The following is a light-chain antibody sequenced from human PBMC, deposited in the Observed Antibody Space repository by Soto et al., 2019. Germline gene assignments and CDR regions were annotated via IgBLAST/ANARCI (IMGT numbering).Light chain of an antibody. CDR1: QSIVTY. Sequence: DIQMTQSPSSLSASVGDRVTITCRASQSIVTYLNWYLQKPGKAPKLLIYAASNLQSGVPSRFSGSGSGTEFTLTISSLQPDDFATYYCQHYNSYSEAFGQGTKVELK. CDR3: QHYNSYSEA. J-gene: IGKJ1*01. CDR2: AAS. V-gene: IGKV1-9*01.